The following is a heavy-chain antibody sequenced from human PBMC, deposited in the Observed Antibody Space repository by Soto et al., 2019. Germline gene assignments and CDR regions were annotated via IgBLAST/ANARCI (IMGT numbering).Heavy chain of an antibody. J-gene: IGHJ4*02. V-gene: IGHV3-64D*06. Sequence: SGGSLRPSCSHTVIAFNIHSMHWVCRTSGRGLEYVAGVSRDGRSTNYADSVKGRFTISRDNFKDTLYLRMSSLRPEDTAVYYCVKEANPFVNALVMVVFDYWGQGT. CDR2: VSRDGRST. D-gene: IGHD3-22*01. CDR1: VIAFNIHS. CDR3: VKEANPFVNALVMVVFDY.